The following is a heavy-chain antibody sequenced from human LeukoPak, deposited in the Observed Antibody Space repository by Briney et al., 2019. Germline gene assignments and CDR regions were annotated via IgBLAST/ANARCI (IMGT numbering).Heavy chain of an antibody. CDR2: VNPNSGNT. J-gene: IGHJ4*02. D-gene: IGHD6-13*01. V-gene: IGHV1-8*03. Sequence: ASVKVSYKASGYTSTSYDINWVRQATAKGREGVGWVNPNSGNTGYAQKFQGRVTITRNTSISTAYMELSSLRSEDTAVYYCARAHPAAGTRPFDYWGQGTLVTVSS. CDR3: ARAHPAAGTRPFDY. CDR1: GYTSTSYD.